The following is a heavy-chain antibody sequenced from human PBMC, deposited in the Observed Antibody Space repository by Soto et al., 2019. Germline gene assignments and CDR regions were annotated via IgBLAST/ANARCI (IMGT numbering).Heavy chain of an antibody. CDR3: AKGDCSGGSCHYYYGMDV. V-gene: IGHV3-43*01. CDR1: GFTCDDYT. D-gene: IGHD2-15*01. Sequence: GGSLRVSCAASGFTCDDYTMHWVRQAPGKGLEWVSLISWDGGSTYYADSVKGRFTISRDNSKNSLYLQMNSLRTEDTALYYCAKGDCSGGSCHYYYGMDVWGQGTTVTVSS. CDR2: ISWDGGST. J-gene: IGHJ6*02.